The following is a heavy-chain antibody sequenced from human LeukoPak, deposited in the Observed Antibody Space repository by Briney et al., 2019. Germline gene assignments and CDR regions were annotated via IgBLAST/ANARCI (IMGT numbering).Heavy chain of an antibody. Sequence: SQTLSLTCAISGDSVSNNIATWNWVRQSPSRGLEWLGRTHYRSRWGNDYAISVKGRITINPDTSRNQLSLQLNSVTPEDTAVYYCVRDSDDYYWALDFWGQGTPVTVSS. CDR2: THYRSRWGN. J-gene: IGHJ4*02. CDR3: VRDSDDYYWALDF. CDR1: GDSVSNNIAT. V-gene: IGHV6-1*01. D-gene: IGHD3-10*01.